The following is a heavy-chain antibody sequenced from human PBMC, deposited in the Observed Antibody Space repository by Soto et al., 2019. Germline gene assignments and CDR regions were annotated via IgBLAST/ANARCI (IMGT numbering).Heavy chain of an antibody. CDR1: GVSIYSNSDY. J-gene: IGHJ4*02. CDR3: ARHAAYDSVWGKSDGSDY. CDR2: MYYSGAT. V-gene: IGHV4-39*01. Sequence: SGTLSLTCAVSGVSIYSNSDYRDWLSPPPGKGLEWIGSMYYSGATYHNPSLQSRVTISVDTSKNQFSLHLSSVTAADTAVYYCARHAAYDSVWGKSDGSDYWGQGTLVTVSS. D-gene: IGHD3-16*01.